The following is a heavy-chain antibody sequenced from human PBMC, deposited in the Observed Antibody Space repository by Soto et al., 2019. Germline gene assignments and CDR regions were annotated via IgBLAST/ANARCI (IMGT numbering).Heavy chain of an antibody. D-gene: IGHD6-19*01. J-gene: IGHJ4*02. CDR2: IKRGGSEK. Sequence: HPGGSLRLSCAASGFTFSSSWMSWVRQAPGKGPEWVANIKRGGSEKNYVDSVKGRFTISRDNAENSLYLQMNSLRDEDTAVYYCARDVGSGWFDYWGQGTQATVSS. CDR1: GFTFSSSW. CDR3: ARDVGSGWFDY. V-gene: IGHV3-7*03.